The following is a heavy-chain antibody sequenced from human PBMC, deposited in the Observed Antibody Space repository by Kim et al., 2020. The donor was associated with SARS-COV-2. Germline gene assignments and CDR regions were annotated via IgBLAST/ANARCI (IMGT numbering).Heavy chain of an antibody. D-gene: IGHD6-19*01. CDR2: FDPEDGET. J-gene: IGHJ5*02. CDR3: ATAPGIAVAGWFDP. CDR1: GYTLTELS. V-gene: IGHV1-24*01. Sequence: ASVKVSCKVSGYTLTELSMHWVRQAPGKGLEWMGGFDPEDGETFYAQKFQGRVTMTEDTSTDTAYMELSSLRSEDTAVYYCATAPGIAVAGWFDPWGQGTLVTVSS.